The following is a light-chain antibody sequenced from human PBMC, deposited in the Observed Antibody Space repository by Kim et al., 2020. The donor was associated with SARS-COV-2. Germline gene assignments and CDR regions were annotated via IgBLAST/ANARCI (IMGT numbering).Light chain of an antibody. J-gene: IGKJ5*01. CDR3: QQRTNLIT. V-gene: IGKV3-11*01. CDR2: DAS. CDR1: QSVSSY. Sequence: EIVLTQSPATLSLSPGERATLSCRASQSVSSYLAWYQQKPGQAPRLLIYDASSRATGIPARFSGSGSGTEFTLTISSLEPEDFAVYYCQQRTNLITVGQGTRREIK.